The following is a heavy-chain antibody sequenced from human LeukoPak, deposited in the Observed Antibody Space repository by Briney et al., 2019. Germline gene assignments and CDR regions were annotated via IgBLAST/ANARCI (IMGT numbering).Heavy chain of an antibody. J-gene: IGHJ5*02. CDR3: AREAAAGPNWFDP. CDR1: GGSISSYY. CDR2: IYYSGST. V-gene: IGHV4-59*01. Sequence: SETLSLTCTVSGGSISSYYWSWIRQPPGKGLEWIGYIYYSGSTNYNPSLKSRVTISVDTSKNQFSLKLSSVTAADTAVYYRAREAAAGPNWFDPWGQGTLVTVSS. D-gene: IGHD6-13*01.